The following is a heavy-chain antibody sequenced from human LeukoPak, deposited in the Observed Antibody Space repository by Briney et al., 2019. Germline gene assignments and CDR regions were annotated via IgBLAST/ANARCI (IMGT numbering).Heavy chain of an antibody. V-gene: IGHV4-61*02. CDR2: IYPSGNT. D-gene: IGHD6-19*01. CDR3: AKVSTIVVAGTFVY. Sequence: SETLSLTCNVSGDSISSSRHYWSWIRQPAGKGLEWIGRIYPSGNTNYNPSLKSRVTISLDTSKNQFSLTLRSVTAADTAVYYCAKVSTIVVAGTFVYWGQGTLVTVSS. J-gene: IGHJ4*02. CDR1: GDSISSSRHY.